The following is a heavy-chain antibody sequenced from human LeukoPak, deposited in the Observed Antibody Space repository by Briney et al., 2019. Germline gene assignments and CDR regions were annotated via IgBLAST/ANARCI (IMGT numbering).Heavy chain of an antibody. J-gene: IGHJ5*02. CDR3: AKDLSRQRRGLNYGPWFDP. CDR2: VSASRPA. V-gene: IGHV4-4*07. CDR1: GDSINTSY. Sequence: SETLSLTCAVPGDSINTSYWTWVRQPVGNAMQWIGRVSASRPARSKPSLRRCVIMPVDVSKNKLSLNLTSVTDADTAVYFCAKDLSRQRRGLNYGPWFDPWGRGTLVTVSS. D-gene: IGHD1-7*01.